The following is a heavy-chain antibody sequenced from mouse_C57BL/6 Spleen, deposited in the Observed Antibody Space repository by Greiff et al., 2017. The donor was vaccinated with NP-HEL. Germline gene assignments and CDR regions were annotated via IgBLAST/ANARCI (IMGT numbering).Heavy chain of an antibody. CDR2: ISSGSSTI. V-gene: IGHV5-17*01. J-gene: IGHJ3*01. D-gene: IGHD3-2*02. CDR3: ARQKTAQASWFAC. CDR1: GFTFSDYG. Sequence: EVHLVESGGGLVKPGGSLKLSCAASGFTFSDYGMHWVRQAPEKGLEWVAYISSGSSTIYYADTVKGRFTISRDNAKNTLFLQMTSLRSEDTAMYYCARQKTAQASWFACWGQGTLVTVSA.